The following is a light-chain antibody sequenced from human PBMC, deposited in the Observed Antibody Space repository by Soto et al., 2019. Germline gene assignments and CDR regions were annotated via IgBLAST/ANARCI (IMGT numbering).Light chain of an antibody. CDR1: SSDVGGYNY. CDR2: DVS. Sequence: QLVLTQPASVSGSPGQSITISCTGTSSDVGGYNYVSWYQQHPGKAPKLMIYDVSNRPSGVSKRFSGSKSGNTASLTISGLEAEDEADYYCSSYTSSSTLVVFGGGTKLTVL. CDR3: SSYTSSSTLVV. V-gene: IGLV2-14*01. J-gene: IGLJ2*01.